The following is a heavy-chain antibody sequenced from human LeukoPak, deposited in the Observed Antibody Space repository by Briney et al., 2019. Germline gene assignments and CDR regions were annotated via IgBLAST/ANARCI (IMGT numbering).Heavy chain of an antibody. CDR2: INHSGST. J-gene: IGHJ6*03. V-gene: IGHV4-34*01. Sequence: SETLSLTCAVYSGSFSGYYWSWIRQPPGKGLEWIGEINHSGSTNYNPSLKSRVTISVDASKNQFSLKLSSVTAADTAVYYCARWFGESFFYYYYMDVWGKGTTVTISS. D-gene: IGHD3-10*01. CDR1: SGSFSGYY. CDR3: ARWFGESFFYYYYMDV.